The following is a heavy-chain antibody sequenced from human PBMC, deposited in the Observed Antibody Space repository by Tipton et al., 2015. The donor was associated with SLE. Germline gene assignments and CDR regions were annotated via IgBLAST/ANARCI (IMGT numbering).Heavy chain of an antibody. CDR3: ARGEAAAAEPYYFDY. D-gene: IGHD6-13*01. CDR1: GGSISSYY. CDR2: IYYSGNT. Sequence: TLSLTCTVSGGSISSYYWSWIWQPPGKGLEWIGYIYYSGNTNYNPSLKNRVTISVDTSKTQFSLKLSSVTAADTAVYYCARGEAAAAEPYYFDYWGQGTLVSVSS. J-gene: IGHJ4*02. V-gene: IGHV4-59*01.